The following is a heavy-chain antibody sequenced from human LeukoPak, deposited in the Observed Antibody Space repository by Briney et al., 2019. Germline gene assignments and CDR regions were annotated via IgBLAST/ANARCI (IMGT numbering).Heavy chain of an antibody. CDR3: ARSFAGVTTVTNNWFDP. V-gene: IGHV4-31*03. CDR1: GGSISSGGYY. D-gene: IGHD4-11*01. J-gene: IGHJ5*02. CDR2: IYYSGST. Sequence: SETLSLTCTVSGGSISSGGYYWSWIRQHPGKGLEWIGYIYYSGSTNYNPSLKSRVTISVDTSKNQFSLKLSSVTAADTAVYYCARSFAGVTTVTNNWFDPWGQGTLVTVSS.